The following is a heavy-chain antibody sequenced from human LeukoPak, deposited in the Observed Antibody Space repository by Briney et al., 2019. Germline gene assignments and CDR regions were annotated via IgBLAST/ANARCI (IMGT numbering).Heavy chain of an antibody. V-gene: IGHV1-3*03. CDR2: INAGDGIT. D-gene: IGHD1-26*01. CDR3: AKYTADSGTYSAAYFDY. J-gene: IGHJ4*02. Sequence: VSVKVSCKASGYTFTSYSMNWVRQAPGQGLEYMGWINAGDGITQYSQEFQGRVTITRDTSASTAYMELSSLRYEDMAVYYCAKYTADSGTYSAAYFDYWGQGTLVAVSS. CDR1: GYTFTSYS.